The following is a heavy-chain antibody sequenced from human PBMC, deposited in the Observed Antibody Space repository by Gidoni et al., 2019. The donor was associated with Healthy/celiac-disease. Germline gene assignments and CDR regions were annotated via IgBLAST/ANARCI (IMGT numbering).Heavy chain of an antibody. CDR2: ISYDGSNK. Sequence: QVQLVESWGGVVQPGRSLRLSCAASGFTFSSYGMHWVRQAPGKGLEWVAVISYDGSNKYYADSVKGRFTISRDNSKNTLYLQMNSLRAEDTAVYYCAKDQLLWFGELFGGFDYWGQGTLVTVSS. D-gene: IGHD3-10*01. J-gene: IGHJ4*02. CDR3: AKDQLLWFGELFGGFDY. CDR1: GFTFSSYG. V-gene: IGHV3-30*18.